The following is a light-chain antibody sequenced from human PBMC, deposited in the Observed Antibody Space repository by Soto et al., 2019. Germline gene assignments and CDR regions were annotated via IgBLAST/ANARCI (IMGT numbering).Light chain of an antibody. CDR2: GAS. CDR3: QQYSSSPPLT. Sequence: EFVLTQSPGTLSLSPGERATLSCRASQSVSSSYLAWYQQKPGQAPRILIYGASTRATGIPDRFSGSGSGTDFTLTISRLEPEDFALYYCQQYSSSPPLTFGGGTKVEIK. J-gene: IGKJ4*01. CDR1: QSVSSSY. V-gene: IGKV3-20*01.